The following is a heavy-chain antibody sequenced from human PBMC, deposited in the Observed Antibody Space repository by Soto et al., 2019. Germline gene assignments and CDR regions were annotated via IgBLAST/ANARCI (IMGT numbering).Heavy chain of an antibody. CDR2: IYYSGST. J-gene: IGHJ6*03. Sequence: QVQLQESGPGLVKPSETLSLTCTVSGGSISSYYWSWIRQPPGKGLEWIGYIYYSGSTNYNPSLESRVTISVDTSKNQFSLKLSSVTAADTAVYYCARKDYYYYYMDVWGKGTTVTVSS. CDR1: GGSISSYY. V-gene: IGHV4-59*01. CDR3: ARKDYYYYYMDV.